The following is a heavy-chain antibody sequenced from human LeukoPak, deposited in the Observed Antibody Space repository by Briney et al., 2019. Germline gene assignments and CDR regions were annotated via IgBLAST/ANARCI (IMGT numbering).Heavy chain of an antibody. J-gene: IGHJ5*02. CDR1: GFTFSSYW. D-gene: IGHD3-22*01. CDR2: ISGSGGST. Sequence: PGGSLRLSCAASGFTFSSYWMHWVRQAPGKGLVWVSSISGSGGSTYYADSVKGRFTISRDNAKNTLNLQMNSLRAEDTAVYYCARDLGQYYDTSDNWFDPWGQGTLVTVSS. V-gene: IGHV3-74*01. CDR3: ARDLGQYYDTSDNWFDP.